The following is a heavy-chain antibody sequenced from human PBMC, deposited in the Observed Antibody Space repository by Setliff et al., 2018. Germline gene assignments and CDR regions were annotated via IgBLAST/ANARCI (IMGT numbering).Heavy chain of an antibody. Sequence: SVKVSCKASGGTFSSYGISWVRQAPGQGLEWMGGIIPMFGTPAYAQKFQDRVTITTDESTSTAYMELDSLRSEDTAVYYCARSPAVLGIVYLDPWGQGTLVTVSS. V-gene: IGHV1-69*05. CDR2: IIPMFGTP. CDR1: GGTFSSYG. CDR3: ARSPAVLGIVYLDP. J-gene: IGHJ5*02. D-gene: IGHD2-15*01.